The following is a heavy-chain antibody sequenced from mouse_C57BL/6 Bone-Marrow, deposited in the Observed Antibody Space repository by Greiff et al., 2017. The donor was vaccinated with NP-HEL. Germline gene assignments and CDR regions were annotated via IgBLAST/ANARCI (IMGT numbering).Heavy chain of an antibody. V-gene: IGHV1-50*01. J-gene: IGHJ2*01. CDR1: GYTFTSYW. D-gene: IGHD2-3*01. Sequence: VQLQQPGAELVKPGASVKLSCKASGYTFTSYWMQWVKQRPGQGLEWIGEIDPSDSYTNYNQKFKGKATLTVDTSSSTAYMQLSSLTSEDSAVYYCARGGLLRLLDYWGQGTTLTVSS. CDR2: IDPSDSYT. CDR3: ARGGLLRLLDY.